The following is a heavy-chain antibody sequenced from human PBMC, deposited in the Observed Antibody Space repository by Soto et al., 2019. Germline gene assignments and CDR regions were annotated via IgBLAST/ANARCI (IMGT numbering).Heavy chain of an antibody. CDR1: GYTFTGYY. Sequence: ASVKVSCKASGYTFTGYYMHWVRQAPGQVLEGMGWINPNSGGTNYAQKFQGRVTMTRDTSISTAYMELSRLRSDDAAVYYCAREVTYSSSSGWFDTWGQGTLVTVSS. CDR2: INPNSGGT. V-gene: IGHV1-2*02. CDR3: AREVTYSSSSGWFDT. D-gene: IGHD6-6*01. J-gene: IGHJ5*02.